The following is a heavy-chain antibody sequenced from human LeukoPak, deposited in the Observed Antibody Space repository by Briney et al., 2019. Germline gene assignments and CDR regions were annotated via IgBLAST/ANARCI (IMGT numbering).Heavy chain of an antibody. J-gene: IGHJ4*02. D-gene: IGHD3-22*01. V-gene: IGHV4-38-2*02. CDR3: ARGHASYDSGGYYLATLDY. CDR1: GYSISSGYY. Sequence: SETLSLTCTVSGYSISSGYYWGWIRQPPGKGLEWIGSIYHSGSTYYNPSLKSRVSISVDTSKNQFSLKLSSVTAADTAVYYCARGHASYDSGGYYLATLDYWGQGTLVTVFS. CDR2: IYHSGST.